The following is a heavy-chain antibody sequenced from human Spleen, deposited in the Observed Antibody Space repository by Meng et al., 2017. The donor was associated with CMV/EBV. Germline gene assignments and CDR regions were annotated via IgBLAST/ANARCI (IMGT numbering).Heavy chain of an antibody. CDR3: AKGGCSGPTCYYREWFDP. Sequence: FTFSNYAMSGVRQAPGGGLEWVSSISNGGGSTYYPDSVLGRFTISRDNSGNTLYLQMNRLRAEDSAIYYCAKGGCSGPTCYYREWFDPWGQGTLVTVSS. CDR1: FTFSNYA. CDR2: ISNGGGST. J-gene: IGHJ5*02. D-gene: IGHD2-21*02. V-gene: IGHV3-23*01.